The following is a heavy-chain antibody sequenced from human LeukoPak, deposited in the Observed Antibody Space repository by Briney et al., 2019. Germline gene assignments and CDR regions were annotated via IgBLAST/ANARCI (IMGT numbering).Heavy chain of an antibody. V-gene: IGHV4-61*02. CDR2: LYTSGIT. J-gene: IGHJ4*02. D-gene: IGHD4-11*01. Sequence: SQTLSLTCTVSGASISSGSYSWSWIRQPAGEGLEWIGRLYTSGITNYNSSLKSRITMSVDTSKNQFSLKLGSVTAADTAVYYCARGSAYRSFDYWGQGTLVSVSS. CDR3: ARGSAYRSFDY. CDR1: GASISSGSYS.